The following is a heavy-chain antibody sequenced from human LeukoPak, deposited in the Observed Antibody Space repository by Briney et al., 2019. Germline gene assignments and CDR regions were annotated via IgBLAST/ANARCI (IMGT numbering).Heavy chain of an antibody. V-gene: IGHV4-4*07. Sequence: KPSETLSLTCTVSGGSISSYYWSWIRQPAGKGLEWIGRIYTSGSTNYNPSLKSRVTISVDTPKNQFSLKLSSVTAADTAVYYCARADCSSTSCYMEDAFDIWGQGTMVTVSS. D-gene: IGHD2-2*02. CDR2: IYTSGST. J-gene: IGHJ3*02. CDR3: ARADCSSTSCYMEDAFDI. CDR1: GGSISSYY.